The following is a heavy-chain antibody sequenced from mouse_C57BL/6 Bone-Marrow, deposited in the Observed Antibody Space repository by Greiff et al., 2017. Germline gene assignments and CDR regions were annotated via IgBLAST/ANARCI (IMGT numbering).Heavy chain of an antibody. Sequence: QVQLKQPGAELVKPGASVKLSCKASGYTFTSYWMQWVKQRPGQGLEWIGEIDPSDSYTNYNQKFKGKATLTVDTSSSTAYMQLSSLTSEDSAVYYCARCNYGFAYWGQGTLVTVSA. CDR2: IDPSDSYT. V-gene: IGHV1-50*01. CDR1: GYTFTSYW. D-gene: IGHD2-1*01. CDR3: ARCNYGFAY. J-gene: IGHJ3*01.